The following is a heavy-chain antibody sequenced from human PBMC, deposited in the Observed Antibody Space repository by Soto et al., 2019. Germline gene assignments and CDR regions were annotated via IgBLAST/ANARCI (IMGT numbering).Heavy chain of an antibody. CDR1: GYTFTSHG. V-gene: IGHV1-18*01. CDR2: ISGYSGNT. Sequence: GASVKVSCKASGYTFTSHGVSWVRQAPGQGLEWMGWISGYSGNTDYAAKFQGRVTMTTDTSTSTAYLQWSSLKASDTAMYYCARHVGPIRWAAAGTFDYWGQGTLVTVSS. J-gene: IGHJ4*02. CDR3: ARHVGPIRWAAAGTFDY. D-gene: IGHD6-13*01.